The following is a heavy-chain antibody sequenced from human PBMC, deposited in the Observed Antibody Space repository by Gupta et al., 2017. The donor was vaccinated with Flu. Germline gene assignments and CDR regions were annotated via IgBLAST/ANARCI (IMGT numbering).Heavy chain of an antibody. CDR3: TRDRAVREDGMDV. D-gene: IGHD3-10*01. V-gene: IGHV3-49*03. Sequence: EVQLVESGGGLVQPGRSLRLSCTASGFTFGDYAMSWFRQAPGKGLEWVGFIRSKAYGGTTEYAASVKGRFTISRDDSKSIAYLQMNSLKTEDTAVYYCTRDRAVREDGMDVWGQGTTVTVSS. CDR1: GFTFGDYA. CDR2: IRSKAYGGTT. J-gene: IGHJ6*02.